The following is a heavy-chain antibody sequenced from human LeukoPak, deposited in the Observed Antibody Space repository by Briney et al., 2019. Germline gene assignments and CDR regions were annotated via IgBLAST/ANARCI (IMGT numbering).Heavy chain of an antibody. Sequence: PSETLSLTCEVFGGSLSGYYWSWIRQSPRQGLEWIGEIDHIGTTNYNPSLKTRVTMSVDTSKRQFSLKLTSVTAADTAVYYCAREDMVVGGASDIWGQGTPVSVST. CDR3: AREDMVVGGASDI. CDR2: IDHIGTT. J-gene: IGHJ3*02. V-gene: IGHV4-34*01. D-gene: IGHD2-15*01. CDR1: GGSLSGYY.